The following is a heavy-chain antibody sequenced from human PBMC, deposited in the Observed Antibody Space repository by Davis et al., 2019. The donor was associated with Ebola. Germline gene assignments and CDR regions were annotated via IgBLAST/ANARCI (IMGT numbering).Heavy chain of an antibody. CDR1: GFTFSSYS. CDR3: ARAGQMSLFNDY. V-gene: IGHV3-64*01. CDR2: ISSNGGST. Sequence: GGSLRLSCAASGFTFSSYSMNWVRQAPGKGLEYVSAISSNGGSTYYANSVKGRFTISRDNSKNTLYLQMGSLRAEDMAVYYCARAGQMSLFNDYWGQGTLVTVSS. J-gene: IGHJ4*02.